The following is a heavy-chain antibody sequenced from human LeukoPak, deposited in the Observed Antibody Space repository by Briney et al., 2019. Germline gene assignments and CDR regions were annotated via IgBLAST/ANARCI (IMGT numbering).Heavy chain of an antibody. CDR3: ARDMVTPYYYYYYMDV. Sequence: GGSLRLSCAASGFTFSSYSMNWVRQAPGKGLEWVSSISSSSSYIYYADSVKGRFTISRDNAKNSLYLQMNSLRAEDTAVYYCARDMVTPYYYYYYMDVWGKGTTVTVSS. CDR2: ISSSSSYI. CDR1: GFTFSSYS. V-gene: IGHV3-21*01. J-gene: IGHJ6*03. D-gene: IGHD5-18*01.